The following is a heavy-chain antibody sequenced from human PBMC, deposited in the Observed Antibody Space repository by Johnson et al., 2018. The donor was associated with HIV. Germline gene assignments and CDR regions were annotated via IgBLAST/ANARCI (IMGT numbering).Heavy chain of an antibody. Sequence: QLVESGGGVVQPGRSLRLSCAASGFTFSSYAMHWVRQAPGKGLEWVAVISFDGSNKYNADSVKGRFIISRDNSQNTLSLQMHSLRAEDTAVYYCARERARQELGLDGAFDIWGQGTTVSVS. J-gene: IGHJ3*02. CDR2: ISFDGSNK. V-gene: IGHV3-30*04. CDR1: GFTFSSYA. D-gene: IGHD6-13*01. CDR3: ARERARQELGLDGAFDI.